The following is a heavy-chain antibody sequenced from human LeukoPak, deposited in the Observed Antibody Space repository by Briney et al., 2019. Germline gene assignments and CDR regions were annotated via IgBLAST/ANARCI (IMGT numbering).Heavy chain of an antibody. CDR2: VYYSGST. Sequence: SETLSLTCTVSGDSITSYYWSWIRQPPGKGPEWIGYVYYSGSTNYNPSLKSRVTISVDTSKNQFSLKLSSVTAADTAVYYCARLRDTAISIDYWGQGTLVTVSS. CDR1: GDSITSYY. CDR3: ARLRDTAISIDY. V-gene: IGHV4-59*08. D-gene: IGHD5-18*01. J-gene: IGHJ4*02.